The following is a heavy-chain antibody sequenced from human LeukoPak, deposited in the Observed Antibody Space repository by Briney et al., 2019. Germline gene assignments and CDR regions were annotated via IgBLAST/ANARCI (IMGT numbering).Heavy chain of an antibody. D-gene: IGHD1-26*01. V-gene: IGHV1-2*06. CDR2: INPNSGGT. CDR1: GYTFTGYY. Sequence: GASVKVSCKASGYTFTGYYIHWLRQAPGQGLEWMGQINPNSGGTNYAQKFQGRVTMTRDTSISTAYMELSRLRSDDTAVYYCARDRGRLGVGATKPSFDYWGQGTLVTVSS. CDR3: ARDRGRLGVGATKPSFDY. J-gene: IGHJ4*02.